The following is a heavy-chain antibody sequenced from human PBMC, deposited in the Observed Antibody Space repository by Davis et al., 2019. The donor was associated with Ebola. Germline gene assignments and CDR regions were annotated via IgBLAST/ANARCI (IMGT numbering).Heavy chain of an antibody. CDR1: GLTFSKFW. CDR3: ARESTRPFDY. D-gene: IGHD5-24*01. Sequence: PGGSLRLSCLVSGLTFSKFWMNWVRQTPGKGLQWVANIKEDGSEKHYADSVKGRFTISRDNSKNTLYLQMNSLRDEDTAVYYCARESTRPFDYWGQGTLVAVSS. J-gene: IGHJ4*02. V-gene: IGHV3-7*01. CDR2: IKEDGSEK.